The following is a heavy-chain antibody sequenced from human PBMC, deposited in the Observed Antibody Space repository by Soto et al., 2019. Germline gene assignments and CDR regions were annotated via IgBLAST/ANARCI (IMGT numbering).Heavy chain of an antibody. D-gene: IGHD3-22*01. CDR3: ARKDSSSAFDY. J-gene: IGHJ4*02. Sequence: GESLKISCNGSGYSFTTYCIGLVLQMPGKGLEWMGIIYPGDSDTRYSPSFQGQVTISADKYISTAYQQWSSLKASDTAMYYCARKDSSSAFDYWGQGTLVTAPQ. CDR1: GYSFTTYC. CDR2: IYPGDSDT. V-gene: IGHV5-51*01.